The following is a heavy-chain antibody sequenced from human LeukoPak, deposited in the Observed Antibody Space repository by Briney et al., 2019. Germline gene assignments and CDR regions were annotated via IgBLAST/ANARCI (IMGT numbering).Heavy chain of an antibody. CDR3: ARAQAGNYDWPLDL. D-gene: IGHD5-12*01. Sequence: SVKVSCKASGGSFSKYALSWVRQAPGQGLEWMGAIIPFLDTSNYPPKFQDRVTITTDESTSTAYLDLSSLRSDDTAVYYCARAQAGNYDWPLDLWGQGTLVTVSS. CDR1: GGSFSKYA. J-gene: IGHJ5*02. V-gene: IGHV1-69*05. CDR2: IIPFLDTS.